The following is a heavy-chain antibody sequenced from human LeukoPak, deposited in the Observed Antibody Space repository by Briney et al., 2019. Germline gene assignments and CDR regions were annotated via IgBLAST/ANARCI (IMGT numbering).Heavy chain of an antibody. V-gene: IGHV4-59*12. J-gene: IGHJ5*02. D-gene: IGHD1-26*01. CDR3: ARSLGATTMAWFDP. CDR1: GGSISSYY. Sequence: SETLSLTCTVSGGSISSYYWSWIRQPPGKGLEWIGYIFYSGSTNYNPSLESRVTMSVDTSKNQFSLKLSSVTAADTAVYYCARSLGATTMAWFDPWGQGTLVTVSS. CDR2: IFYSGST.